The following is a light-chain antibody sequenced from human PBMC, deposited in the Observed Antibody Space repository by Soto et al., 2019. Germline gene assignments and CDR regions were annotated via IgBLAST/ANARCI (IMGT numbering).Light chain of an antibody. CDR3: SSYTSSNTLV. CDR1: SSDIGRHNY. J-gene: IGLJ2*01. V-gene: IGLV2-14*01. CDR2: DVS. Sequence: QSALTQPASVSGSPGQSITISCTGTSSDIGRHNYVSWYQQHPGKAPKLMIYDVSSRPSGVSNRFSGSKSGNTASLTISWLQAEDEADYYCSSYTSSNTLVFGGGTKLTVL.